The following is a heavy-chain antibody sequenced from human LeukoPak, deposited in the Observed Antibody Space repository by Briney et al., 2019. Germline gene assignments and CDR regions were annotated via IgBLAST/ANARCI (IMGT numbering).Heavy chain of an antibody. CDR3: AKDSSYRIRYTMVRVQYYYGMDV. Sequence: GGSLRLSCAASGFTFSSYGMHWVRQAPGKGLEWVAVISYDGSNKYYADSVKGRFTISRDNSKNTLYLQMNSLRAEDTAVYYCAKDSSYRIRYTMVRVQYYYGMDVWGKGPRSPSPQ. CDR2: ISYDGSNK. V-gene: IGHV3-30*18. D-gene: IGHD3-10*01. J-gene: IGHJ6*01. CDR1: GFTFSSYG.